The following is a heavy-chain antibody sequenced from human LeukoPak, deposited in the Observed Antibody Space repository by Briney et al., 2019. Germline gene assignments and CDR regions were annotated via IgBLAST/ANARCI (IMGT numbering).Heavy chain of an antibody. D-gene: IGHD3-22*01. J-gene: IGHJ2*01. CDR1: GVTFSNYW. Sequence: PGGSLRLSCAASGVTFSNYWMTWVRLAPGKGLEWVASIMEGGSEKYYVDSVKGRFTISRDNAMNSLYLQMNSLRAEDTAVYSCARGSYYDTSGYVNWYFDLWGRGTLVTVSS. CDR3: ARGSYYDTSGYVNWYFDL. CDR2: IMEGGSEK. V-gene: IGHV3-7*01.